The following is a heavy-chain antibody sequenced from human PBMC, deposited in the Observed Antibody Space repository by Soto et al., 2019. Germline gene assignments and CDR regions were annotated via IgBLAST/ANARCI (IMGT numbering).Heavy chain of an antibody. D-gene: IGHD6-13*01. Sequence: QVQLQESGPGLVKPSGTLSLTCAVSGGSISSSNGWSWVRQPPGKGLEWIGEIYHSGSTNYNPSLKSRVTISVDKSKNQFPLKLSSVTAADTAVYYCARDPATLRIAGAGTVHYGMDVWGQGTTVTVSS. CDR3: ARDPATLRIAGAGTVHYGMDV. V-gene: IGHV4-4*02. CDR1: GGSISSSNG. CDR2: IYHSGST. J-gene: IGHJ6*02.